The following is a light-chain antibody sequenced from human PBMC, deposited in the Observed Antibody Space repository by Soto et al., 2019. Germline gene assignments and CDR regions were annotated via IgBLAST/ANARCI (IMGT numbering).Light chain of an antibody. J-gene: IGKJ1*01. Sequence: VLTQSPATLSVSPGERAILSCRASQSLSNLAWYQQKPGQAPRLLIYGASTRATGIPARFSGSGSGTEFTLTISDLEPEDFAVYYCQQYGSSSWTFGQGTKVDIK. CDR2: GAS. V-gene: IGKV3-15*01. CDR1: QSLSN. CDR3: QQYGSSSWT.